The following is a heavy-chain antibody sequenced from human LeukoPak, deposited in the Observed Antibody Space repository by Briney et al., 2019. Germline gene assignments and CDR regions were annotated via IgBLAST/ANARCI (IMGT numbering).Heavy chain of an antibody. V-gene: IGHV1-46*01. CDR3: ARDCPITFGGVILAYPGYYFDY. Sequence: ASVKVSCKASGYTFTSNYMHWVRQAPGQGLEWMGIINPSGGSTRYAQKFQGRVTMTRDTSTSTVYMELSSLRPEDTAVYYCARDCPITFGGVILAYPGYYFDYWGQGTLVTVSS. D-gene: IGHD3-16*02. J-gene: IGHJ4*02. CDR2: INPSGGST. CDR1: GYTFTSNY.